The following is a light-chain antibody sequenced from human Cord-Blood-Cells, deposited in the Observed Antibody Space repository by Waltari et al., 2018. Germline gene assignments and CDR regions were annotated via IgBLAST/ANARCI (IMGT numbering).Light chain of an antibody. CDR1: SSNIASNS. CDR2: RNK. V-gene: IGLV1-47*01. J-gene: IGLJ3*02. Sequence: QSVLTQPPSASGTPGQRFTISCSGSSSNIASNSVYWYQQLPGTAPKLLIYRNKQRPSGVPDRFSGAKSGTSASLAISGRRSEDEADYYCAAWDDSLSGWVFGGGTKLTVL. CDR3: AAWDDSLSGWV.